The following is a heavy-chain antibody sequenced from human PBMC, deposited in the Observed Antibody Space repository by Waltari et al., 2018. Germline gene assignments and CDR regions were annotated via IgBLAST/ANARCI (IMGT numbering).Heavy chain of an antibody. CDR1: GIRVSYNC. CDR2: IPAGGNT. Sequence: EVQLVESGGGLIQTGGSLRLSCEAAGIRVSYNCWSWFRQAPGKVLEWVAVIPAGGNTYYGDSVKGRFTISRDISKNTLSLQMTSLTVDDSAMYYCARAGLGSPSQWLQLFDSWGQGTLVTVSS. D-gene: IGHD5-12*01. CDR3: ARAGLGSPSQWLQLFDS. V-gene: IGHV3-53*01. J-gene: IGHJ4*02.